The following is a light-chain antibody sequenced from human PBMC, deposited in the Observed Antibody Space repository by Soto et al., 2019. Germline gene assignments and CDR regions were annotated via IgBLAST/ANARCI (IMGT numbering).Light chain of an antibody. J-gene: IGKJ1*01. V-gene: IGKV3-20*01. CDR3: QQYAGSPLT. CDR1: QRVSSSF. Sequence: EIVLTQSPGTLSLSPGDRATLSCRASQRVSSSFLTWYQQKPGQAPRLLISGASSRATGIPDRFSGSGSGTDFTRTISRLEPEDFAVYYCQQYAGSPLTFGQGTKVEIK. CDR2: GAS.